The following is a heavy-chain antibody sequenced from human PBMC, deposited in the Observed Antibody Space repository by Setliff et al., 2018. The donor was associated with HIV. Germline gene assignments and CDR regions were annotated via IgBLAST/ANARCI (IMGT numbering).Heavy chain of an antibody. D-gene: IGHD2-15*01. CDR2: LYVSGDT. CDR3: ARAPFRGGSFGWFDP. J-gene: IGHJ5*02. V-gene: IGHV4-4*07. CDR1: GDPISSYY. Sequence: SETLSLTCYVTGDPISSYYWSWVRQPAGKGLEWIGRLYVSGDTNYNPSLKSRVTMSLDTSKKHFSLNLKSVTAADTAVYYCARAPFRGGSFGWFDPWGQGTLVTVSS.